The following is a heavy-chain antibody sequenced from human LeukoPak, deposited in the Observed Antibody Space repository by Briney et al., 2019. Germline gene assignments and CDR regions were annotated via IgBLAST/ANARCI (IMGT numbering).Heavy chain of an antibody. D-gene: IGHD1-14*01. CDR1: GGSITSSNW. CDR3: ARDSESSFDY. Sequence: PSGTLSLTCAVSGGSITSSNWWSWVRQPPGKGLEWIGEIYHSGSTNYNPSLKSRVTISADKSKNQFSLKLSSVTAADTAVYYCARDSESSFDYWGQGTLVTVSS. V-gene: IGHV4-4*02. J-gene: IGHJ4*02. CDR2: IYHSGST.